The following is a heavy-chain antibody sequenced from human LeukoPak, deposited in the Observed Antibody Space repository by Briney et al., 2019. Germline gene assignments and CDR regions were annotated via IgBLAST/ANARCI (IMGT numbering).Heavy chain of an antibody. J-gene: IGHJ4*02. Sequence: GGSLGLSCAASGFTFSGYAMSWVRQAPGKGLEWVSSIGGGGSTYYAESVKGRFTISRDNSKNTLDLQMNSPRADDTAVYYCVPTPRGSSVLFYHPGNWGQGSLVTVSS. CDR3: VPTPRGSSVLFYHPGN. CDR2: IGGGGST. D-gene: IGHD3-10*01. CDR1: GFTFSGYA. V-gene: IGHV3-23*01.